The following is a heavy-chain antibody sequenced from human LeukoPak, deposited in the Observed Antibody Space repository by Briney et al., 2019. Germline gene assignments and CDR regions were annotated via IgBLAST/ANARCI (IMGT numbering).Heavy chain of an antibody. CDR1: GFTFSNYE. V-gene: IGHV3-21*01. CDR3: ARDFADTAMGADYYYYMDV. CDR2: INSSSSYI. D-gene: IGHD5-18*01. Sequence: PGGSLRLSCAASGFTFSNYEMNWVRQAPGKGLEWVSSINSSSSYIYYADSVKGRFTISRDNAKNSLYLQMNSLRAEDTAVYYCARDFADTAMGADYYYYMDVWGKGTTVTVSS. J-gene: IGHJ6*03.